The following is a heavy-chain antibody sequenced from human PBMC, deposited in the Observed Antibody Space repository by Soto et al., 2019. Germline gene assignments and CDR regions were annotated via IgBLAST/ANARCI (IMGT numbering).Heavy chain of an antibody. Sequence: SVKVSCKASGGTFSSYAISWVRQAPGQGLEWMGGIIPIFGTANYAQKFQGRVTITADTPASTAYMELSGLRSEDTAVYYCARGKGMEENYYYYGMDVWGQGTTVTVSS. D-gene: IGHD1-1*01. CDR2: IIPIFGTA. CDR1: GGTFSSYA. V-gene: IGHV1-69*06. CDR3: ARGKGMEENYYYYGMDV. J-gene: IGHJ6*02.